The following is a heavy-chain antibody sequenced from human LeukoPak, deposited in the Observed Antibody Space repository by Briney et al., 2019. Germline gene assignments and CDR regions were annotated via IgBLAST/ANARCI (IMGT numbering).Heavy chain of an antibody. D-gene: IGHD2-2*01. CDR1: GYTFTSYD. CDR3: ARKSLGYCSSTSCYGSMDV. Sequence: ASVKVSCKAPGYTFTSYDINWVRQATGQGLEWMGWMNPNSGNTGYAQKFQGRVTMTRNTSISTAYMELSSLRSEDTAVYYCARKSLGYCSSTSCYGSMDVWGKGTTVTVSS. V-gene: IGHV1-8*01. J-gene: IGHJ6*03. CDR2: MNPNSGNT.